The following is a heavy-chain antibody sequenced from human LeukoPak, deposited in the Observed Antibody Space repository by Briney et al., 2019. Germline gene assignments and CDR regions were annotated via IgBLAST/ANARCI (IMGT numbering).Heavy chain of an antibody. J-gene: IGHJ6*02. Sequence: GGSLRLSCAASGFTVSSNYMSWVRQAPGKGLEWVSAISGSGGSTYYADSVKGRFTISRDNSKNTLYLQMNSLRVEDTAVYYCAKGSGSYPYYYGMDVWGQGTTVTVS. CDR2: ISGSGGST. CDR3: AKGSGSYPYYYGMDV. D-gene: IGHD1-26*01. V-gene: IGHV3-23*01. CDR1: GFTVSSNY.